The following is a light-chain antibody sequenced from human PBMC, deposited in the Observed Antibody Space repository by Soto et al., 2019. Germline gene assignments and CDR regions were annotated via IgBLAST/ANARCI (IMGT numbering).Light chain of an antibody. Sequence: QSVLTQPPSASGTPGQRVTISCSGSSSNIGSKTVNWYQHVPGTAPKLLIYGHNQRPSGVPDRFSGSKSGTSASLAISGLQSEDEADYYCTPWDDSLNGVVFGGGTKLTVL. CDR1: SSNIGSKT. CDR2: GHN. J-gene: IGLJ2*01. CDR3: TPWDDSLNGVV. V-gene: IGLV1-44*01.